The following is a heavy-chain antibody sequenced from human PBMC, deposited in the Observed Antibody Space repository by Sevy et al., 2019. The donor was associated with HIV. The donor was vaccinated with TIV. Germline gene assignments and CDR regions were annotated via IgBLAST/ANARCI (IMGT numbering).Heavy chain of an antibody. CDR2: IWYDGINK. D-gene: IGHD2-15*01. J-gene: IGHJ6*02. CDR3: ARAGDIVEVVAHYGMDV. CDR1: GFTFSSYG. Sequence: GGSLRLSRAASGFTFSSYGMYWVRQAPGKGLEWVAVIWYDGINKYYGDSVKGRFTISRDNSKNTVYLQMNSLRAEDTAVYYCARAGDIVEVVAHYGMDVWGQGTTVTVSS. V-gene: IGHV3-33*07.